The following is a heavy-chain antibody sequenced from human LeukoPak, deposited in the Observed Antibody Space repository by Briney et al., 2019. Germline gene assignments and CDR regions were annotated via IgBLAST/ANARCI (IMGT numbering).Heavy chain of an antibody. CDR2: ISSSSSYI. D-gene: IGHD6-19*01. CDR1: GFTFSSYW. Sequence: PGGSLRLSCAASGFTFSSYWMHWVRQAPGKGLEWVSSISSSSSYIYYADSVKGRFTISRDNAKNSLYLQMNSLRAEDTAVYYCARASNRAGHMDVWGKGTTVTVSS. J-gene: IGHJ6*03. V-gene: IGHV3-21*01. CDR3: ARASNRAGHMDV.